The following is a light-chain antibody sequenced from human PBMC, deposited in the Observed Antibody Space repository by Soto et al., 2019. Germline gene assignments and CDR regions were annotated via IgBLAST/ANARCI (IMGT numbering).Light chain of an antibody. CDR1: SSDGGGYNY. J-gene: IGLJ1*01. V-gene: IGLV2-14*01. CDR2: DVS. Sequence: QSVLAQPASVSGSPGQSITISCTGTSSDGGGYNYVSWYQQHPGKAPKLMIYDVSNRPSGVSNRFSGSKSGNTASLTISGLQAEDEAEYYCSSYTSSTTSVFGTGAKVTVL. CDR3: SSYTSSTTSV.